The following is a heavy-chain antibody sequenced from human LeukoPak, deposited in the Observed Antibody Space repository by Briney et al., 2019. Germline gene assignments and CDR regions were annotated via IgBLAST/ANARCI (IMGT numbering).Heavy chain of an antibody. CDR1: GFTFSSYG. V-gene: IGHV3-23*01. CDR3: AKGGYNDVFDY. CDR2: ISGGGGST. D-gene: IGHD5-24*01. Sequence: GGSLRLSCAASGFTFSSYGMSWVRQAPGKGLEWVSVISGGGGSTYYADSMKGRFTISRDNSKNTLYLQMNSLRAEDMAVYYCAKGGYNDVFDYWGQGTLVTVSS. J-gene: IGHJ4*02.